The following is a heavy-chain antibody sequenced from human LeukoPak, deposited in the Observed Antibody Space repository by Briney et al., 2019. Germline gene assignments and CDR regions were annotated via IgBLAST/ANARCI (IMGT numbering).Heavy chain of an antibody. J-gene: IGHJ4*02. V-gene: IGHV3-30*02. CDR2: IRYDGSNK. CDR1: GFTFSSYG. CDR3: ARGSLGSTWSSDCCPLDY. D-gene: IGHD2-2*01. Sequence: GGSLRLSCAASGFTFSSYGMHWVRQAPGKGLEGVAFIRYDGSNKYYADSVKGRFTISRDNSKNTLFLLMNTLRNDDAAIYYCARGSLGSTWSSDCCPLDYWGQGTLVAVSS.